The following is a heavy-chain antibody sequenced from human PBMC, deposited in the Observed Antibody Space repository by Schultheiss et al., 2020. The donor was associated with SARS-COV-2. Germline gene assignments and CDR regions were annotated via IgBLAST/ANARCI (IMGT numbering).Heavy chain of an antibody. D-gene: IGHD3-22*01. CDR3: AKDHDSSGYSFDY. CDR1: GFTVSSNE. J-gene: IGHJ4*02. Sequence: GESLKISCAASGFTVSSNEMSWVRQAPGKGLEWVSSISGGSTYYADSVKGRFTISRDNSKNTLYLQMNSLRAEDTAVYYCAKDHDSSGYSFDYWGQGTLVTVSS. CDR2: ISGGST. V-gene: IGHV3-38-3*01.